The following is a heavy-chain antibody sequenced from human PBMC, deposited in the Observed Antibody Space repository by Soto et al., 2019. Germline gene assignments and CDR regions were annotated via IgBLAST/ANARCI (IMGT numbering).Heavy chain of an antibody. V-gene: IGHV4-30-2*01. D-gene: IGHD3-10*01. CDR2: IYRSGST. CDR1: GGSISRGDFS. Sequence: SETLSLTCVVSGGSISRGDFSWTWIRQPPGKGLEWVGYIYRSGSTYYNPSLKSPVSISLEKSKNQFSLNLTSVTAADTAVYYCARGKTNYFFDLWGQEHLVTVS. J-gene: IGHJ4*02. CDR3: ARGKTNYFFDL.